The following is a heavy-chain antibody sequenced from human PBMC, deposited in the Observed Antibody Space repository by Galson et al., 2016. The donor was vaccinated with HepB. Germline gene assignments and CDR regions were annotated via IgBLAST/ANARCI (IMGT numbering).Heavy chain of an antibody. J-gene: IGHJ6*02. CDR1: GFSLSTSGMR. D-gene: IGHD6-13*01. CDR3: ARIAAAGPYYFGMDV. V-gene: IGHV2-70*04. CDR2: IDWNDHK. Sequence: PALVKPTQTLTLTCTFSGFSLSTSGMRMNWVRQPPGKALEWLARIDWNDHKFYNASLKTRLTISKDTSKNRVVLTMTNMDPVDTATYYCARIAAAGPYYFGMDVWGQGTTVTVSS.